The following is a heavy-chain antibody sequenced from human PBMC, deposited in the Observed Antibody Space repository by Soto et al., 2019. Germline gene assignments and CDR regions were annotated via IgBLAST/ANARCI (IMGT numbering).Heavy chain of an antibody. CDR1: GFTFSDYY. V-gene: IGHV3-11*01. D-gene: IGHD4-17*01. J-gene: IGHJ6*02. CDR3: ASPTVTPHYGMDV. CDR2: ISSTGSSI. Sequence: QVQLVESGGGLVKPGGSLRLSCAASGFTFSDYYMSWIGQAPGKGLEWVSYISSTGSSIYYADSVKGRFTISRDNAKNSLYLQMNSLRAEDTAVYYCASPTVTPHYGMDVWGQGTTVTVSS.